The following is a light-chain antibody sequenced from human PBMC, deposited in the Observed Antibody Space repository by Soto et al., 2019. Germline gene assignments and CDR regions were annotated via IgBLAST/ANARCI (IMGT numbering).Light chain of an antibody. CDR2: DAS. V-gene: IGKV1-5*01. CDR1: QSISSW. CDR3: QQYNSYSPT. Sequence: DIQMTQSPSTLSASVGDRVTITCRASQSISSWLAWYQQKPGKAPKLLIYDASSLESGVPSRFSGSGSGTEFTLTISSLQPDAVATYYCQQYNSYSPTFGQGTKVEIK. J-gene: IGKJ1*01.